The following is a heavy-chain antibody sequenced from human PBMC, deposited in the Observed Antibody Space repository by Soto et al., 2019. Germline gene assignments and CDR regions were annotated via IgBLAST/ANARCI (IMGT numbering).Heavy chain of an antibody. CDR1: GGSISSGGYS. D-gene: IGHD2-15*01. J-gene: IGHJ3*02. V-gene: IGHV4-30-2*01. Sequence: SETLSLTCAVSGGSISSGGYSWSWIRQPPGKGLEWIGYIYHSGSTYYNPSLKSRVTISVDRSKNQFSLKLSSVTAADTAVYYCARGGDIVVVVAPGAFDIWGQGTMVTVSS. CDR3: ARGGDIVVVVAPGAFDI. CDR2: IYHSGST.